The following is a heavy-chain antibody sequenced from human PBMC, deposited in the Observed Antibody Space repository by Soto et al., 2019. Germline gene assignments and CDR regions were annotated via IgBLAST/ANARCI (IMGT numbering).Heavy chain of an antibody. CDR1: GFTFSSYG. CDR3: AYSRRGAVGGVPGPQLWYYGMDV. V-gene: IGHV3-30*03. D-gene: IGHD3-16*01. CDR2: ISYDGSNK. J-gene: IGHJ6*02. Sequence: QVQLVESGGGVVQPGRSLRLSCAASGFTFSSYGMHWVRQAPGKGLEWVAVISYDGSNKYYADSVKGRFTISRDNSKNTMYLHTLRLRAEAAAVSYGAYSRRGAVGGVPGPQLWYYGMDVWGQGTTVTVSS.